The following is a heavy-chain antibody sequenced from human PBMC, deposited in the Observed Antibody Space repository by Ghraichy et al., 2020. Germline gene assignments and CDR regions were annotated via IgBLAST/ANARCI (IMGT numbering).Heavy chain of an antibody. CDR1: GYTFTGYY. V-gene: IGHV1-2*02. CDR2: INPNSGGT. D-gene: IGHD2-21*01. Sequence: ASVKVSCKASGYTFTGYYMHWVRQAPGQGLEWMGWINPNSGGTNYAQKFQGRVTMTRDTSISTAYMELSRLRSDDTAVYYCARVIPPLNWFDPWGQGTLVTVSS. J-gene: IGHJ5*02. CDR3: ARVIPPLNWFDP.